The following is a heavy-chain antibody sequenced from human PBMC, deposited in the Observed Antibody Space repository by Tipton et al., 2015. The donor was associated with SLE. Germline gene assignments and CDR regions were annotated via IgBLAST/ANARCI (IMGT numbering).Heavy chain of an antibody. CDR1: GGFISSSSYF. Sequence: TLSLTCTVSGGFISSSSYFWAWIRQPPGRGLEWIGDIHDGGSSYYNPSLKSRVTISVDTSKNQISLNLSSVTAADTAVYYCARGRVNYIRGSYRPSSFDYWGQGTQVTVSS. D-gene: IGHD3-16*02. V-gene: IGHV4-39*07. J-gene: IGHJ4*02. CDR3: ARGRVNYIRGSYRPSSFDY. CDR2: IHDGGSS.